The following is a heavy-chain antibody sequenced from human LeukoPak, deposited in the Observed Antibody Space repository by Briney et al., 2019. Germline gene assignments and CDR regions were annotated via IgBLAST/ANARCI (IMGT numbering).Heavy chain of an antibody. V-gene: IGHV3-21*01. CDR2: ITSSSTYI. CDR3: ARDSSIQGLDP. J-gene: IGHJ5*02. CDR1: GFTFSSYS. Sequence: PGGSLRLSCAASGFTFSSYSMNWVRQAPGKGLEWVSSITSSSTYIYYADSVKGRFTISRDNAKNSLYLQMNSLRAEDTAVYYCARDSSIQGLDPWGQGTLVTVSS. D-gene: IGHD5-18*01.